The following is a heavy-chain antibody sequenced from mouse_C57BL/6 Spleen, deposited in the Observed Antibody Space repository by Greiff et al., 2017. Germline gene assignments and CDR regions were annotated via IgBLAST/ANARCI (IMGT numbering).Heavy chain of an antibody. J-gene: IGHJ2*01. CDR1: GFNIKDDY. D-gene: IGHD1-1*01. CDR3: TTFVDYGSRGNY. CDR2: IDPENGDT. Sequence: EVQLQQSGAELVRPGASVKLSCTASGFNIKDDYMHWVKQRPEQGLEWIGWIDPENGDTEYASKFQGKATITADTSSNTAYLQLSSLTSEDTAVYYCTTFVDYGSRGNYWGQGTTLTVSS. V-gene: IGHV14-4*01.